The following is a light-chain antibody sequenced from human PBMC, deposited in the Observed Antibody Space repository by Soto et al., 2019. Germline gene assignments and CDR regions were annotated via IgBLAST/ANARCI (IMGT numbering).Light chain of an antibody. J-gene: IGLJ1*01. CDR3: SSYTSSGTYV. Sequence: QSVLAQPASVSGSPGQSITISCTGTSSDVGGYNYVSWYQQHPGKAPQVMIYDVSKRPSGVSYRFSASTSGNTASLTISWLQAEDEADYFCSSYTSSGTYVLGTGTKVPV. V-gene: IGLV2-14*01. CDR2: DVS. CDR1: SSDVGGYNY.